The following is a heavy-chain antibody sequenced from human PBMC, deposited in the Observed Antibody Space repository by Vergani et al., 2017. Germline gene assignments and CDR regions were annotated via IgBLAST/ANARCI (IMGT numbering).Heavy chain of an antibody. J-gene: IGHJ6*02. CDR1: GYTFTSYG. D-gene: IGHD2-2*01. CDR2: ISAYNVNT. V-gene: IGHV1-18*04. Sequence: QVQLVQSGAEVKKPGASVKVSCKASGYTFTSYGISWVRQAPGQGLEWMGWISAYNVNTNYAQKLQGRVTMTTDTSTSTAYMELRSLRSDDTAVYYCARDPVIVVVPSAPYYYYSYGMDVWGQGTTVTVSS. CDR3: ARDPVIVVVPSAPYYYYSYGMDV.